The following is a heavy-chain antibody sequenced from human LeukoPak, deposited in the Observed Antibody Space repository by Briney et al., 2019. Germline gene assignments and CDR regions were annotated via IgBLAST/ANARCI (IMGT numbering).Heavy chain of an antibody. CDR1: GFTFSSYA. V-gene: IGHV3-23*01. D-gene: IGHD4/OR15-4a*01. J-gene: IGHJ4*02. Sequence: GGSLRLSCAASGFTFSSYAMSWVRQAPGKGLEWVSAISGSGGSTYYADSVKGRFTISRDNSKNTLYLQMNSLGAEDAAVYYCARRAGAYSHPYDYWGQGTLVTVSS. CDR2: ISGSGGST. CDR3: ARRAGAYSHPYDY.